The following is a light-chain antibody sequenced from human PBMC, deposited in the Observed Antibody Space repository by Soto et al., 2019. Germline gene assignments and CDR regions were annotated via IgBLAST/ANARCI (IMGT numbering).Light chain of an antibody. V-gene: IGKV1-5*03. CDR2: EAS. Sequence: DIQMTQSPSTRAASVGDRVTITCRARQSISNGLGWYQKKPGKGPNLLISEASSLESGVPSRFSGSGSGTDFTPTISRLHPDDCVTYDCQQYNSYPLTFGGGTKVDIK. J-gene: IGKJ4*02. CDR1: QSISNG. CDR3: QQYNSYPLT.